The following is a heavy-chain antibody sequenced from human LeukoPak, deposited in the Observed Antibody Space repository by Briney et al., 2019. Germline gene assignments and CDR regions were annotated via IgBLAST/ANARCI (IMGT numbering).Heavy chain of an antibody. J-gene: IGHJ4*02. V-gene: IGHV3-7*01. CDR3: ARDVWTGVAVSDY. D-gene: IGHD6-19*01. CDR1: GFTFSSYW. CDR2: IKEDGSIQ. Sequence: XGSLRLSCVASGFTFSSYWMTWVRQAPGRGLEWLANIKEDGSIQYYLDSVRGRFTISRDNAKTSVYLQLNSLRADDTAVYYCARDVWTGVAVSDYWGQGTLVTVSS.